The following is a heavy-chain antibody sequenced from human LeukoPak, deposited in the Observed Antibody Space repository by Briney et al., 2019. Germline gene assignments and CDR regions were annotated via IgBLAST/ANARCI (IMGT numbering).Heavy chain of an antibody. J-gene: IGHJ5*02. Sequence: SETLSLTCTVSGGSISSSSYYWGWIRQPPGKGLEWIGSIYYSGSTYYNPSLKSRVTISVDRSKNQFSLKLSSVTAADTAVYYCAREVVITGSWFDPWGQGTLVTVSS. CDR1: GGSISSSSYY. CDR3: AREVVITGSWFDP. D-gene: IGHD3-22*01. CDR2: IYYSGST. V-gene: IGHV4-39*07.